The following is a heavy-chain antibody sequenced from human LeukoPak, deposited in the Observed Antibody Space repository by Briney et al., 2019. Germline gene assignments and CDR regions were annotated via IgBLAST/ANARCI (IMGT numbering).Heavy chain of an antibody. J-gene: IGHJ4*02. V-gene: IGHV1-24*01. CDR3: ARVWAIASAGPPGC. CDR2: FDPEDGET. CDR1: GYTLTELS. Sequence: GASVKVSCKVSGYTLTELSMHWVRQAPGKGLEWMGGFDPEDGETIYAQKFQGRVTMTRDTSTSTVYMELSSLRSEDTAMYYCARVWAIASAGPPGCWGQGTLVTVSS. D-gene: IGHD6-13*01.